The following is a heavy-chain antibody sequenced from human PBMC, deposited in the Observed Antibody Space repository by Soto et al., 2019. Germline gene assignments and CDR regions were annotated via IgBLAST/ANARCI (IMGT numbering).Heavy chain of an antibody. CDR1: GYTFTSYG. D-gene: IGHD5-18*01. Sequence: EASVKVSCKASGYTFTSYGISWVRQAPGQGLEWMGWISAYNGNTSYAQKLQGRVTMTTDTSTSTAYMELRSLRSDDTAVYYCARDHRVYSYGLFSSDYWGQGTLVTVSS. CDR3: ARDHRVYSYGLFSSDY. CDR2: ISAYNGNT. V-gene: IGHV1-18*01. J-gene: IGHJ4*02.